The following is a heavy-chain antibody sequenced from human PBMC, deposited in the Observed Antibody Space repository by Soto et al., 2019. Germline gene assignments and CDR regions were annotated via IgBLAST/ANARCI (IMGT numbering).Heavy chain of an antibody. CDR2: INHSGST. V-gene: IGHV4-34*01. J-gene: IGHJ4*02. CDR1: GGSFSGYY. Sequence: SETLSLTCAVSGGSFSGYYWSWIRQPPGKGLEWIGEINHSGSTNYNPSLKSRVTISVDTSKNQFSLKLSSVTAADTAVYYCARGIYYFDDWGQGTLVTVSS. CDR3: ARGIYYFDD.